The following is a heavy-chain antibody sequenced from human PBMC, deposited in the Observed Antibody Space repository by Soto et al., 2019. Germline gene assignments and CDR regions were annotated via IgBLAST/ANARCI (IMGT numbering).Heavy chain of an antibody. Sequence: SETLSLTCTLSGGSISSGGYYWTWIRQHPGKGLEWIGYIYYSGSTYYNPSLKSRVTISVDTSKNQFSLKLSSVTAADTAVYYCARVCGGDCHYGMDVWGQGTTVTVSS. CDR2: IYYSGST. J-gene: IGHJ6*02. V-gene: IGHV4-31*03. CDR1: GGSISSGGYY. CDR3: ARVCGGDCHYGMDV. D-gene: IGHD2-21*02.